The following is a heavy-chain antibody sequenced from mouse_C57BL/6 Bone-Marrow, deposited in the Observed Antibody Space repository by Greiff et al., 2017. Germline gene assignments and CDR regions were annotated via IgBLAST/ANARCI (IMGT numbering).Heavy chain of an antibody. Sequence: VQLQQSGAELVKPGASVKISCKASGYAFSSYWLHWVKQRPGKGLEWIGQIYPGDGDTNYNGKFKGKATLTADKSSSTASMQLSSLTSADSAVYCCARPYYYGSSYWYFDVWGTGTTVTVSS. CDR3: ARPYYYGSSYWYFDV. CDR2: IYPGDGDT. D-gene: IGHD1-1*01. V-gene: IGHV1-80*01. J-gene: IGHJ1*03. CDR1: GYAFSSYW.